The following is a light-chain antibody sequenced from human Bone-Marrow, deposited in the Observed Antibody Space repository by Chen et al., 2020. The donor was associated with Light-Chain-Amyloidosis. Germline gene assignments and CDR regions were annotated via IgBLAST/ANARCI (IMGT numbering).Light chain of an antibody. CDR1: NTGSTS. Sequence: SYVLTQPSSVSVAPGQTAMIACGGNNTGSTSVHWYQQTPGQAPLLVVYDDSDRPSGIPERLSGSNSGNTATLTVSRVEAGDGADYYGQVWDRSSDRPVVGGGTKLTVL. CDR3: QVWDRSSDRPV. J-gene: IGLJ3*02. CDR2: DDS. V-gene: IGLV3-21*02.